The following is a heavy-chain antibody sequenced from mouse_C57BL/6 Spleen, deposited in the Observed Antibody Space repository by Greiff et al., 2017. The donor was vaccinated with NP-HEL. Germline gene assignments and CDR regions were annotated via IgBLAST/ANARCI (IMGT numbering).Heavy chain of an antibody. D-gene: IGHD2-2*01. Sequence: DVKLQESGPGMVKPSQSLSLTCTVTGYSITSGYDWHWIRHFPGNKLEWMGYISYSGSTNYNPSLKSRIPITHDTSKNHFFLKLNSVTTEDTATYYCARGLYYGYDSYAMDYWGQGTSVTVSS. J-gene: IGHJ4*01. V-gene: IGHV3-1*01. CDR1: GYSITSGYD. CDR3: ARGLYYGYDSYAMDY. CDR2: ISYSGST.